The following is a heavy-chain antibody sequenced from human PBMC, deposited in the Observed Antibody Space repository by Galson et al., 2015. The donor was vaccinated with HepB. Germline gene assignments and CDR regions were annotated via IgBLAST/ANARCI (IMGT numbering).Heavy chain of an antibody. CDR1: GYTFTSSA. D-gene: IGHD3-16*01. CDR3: AKFGYTWSDWGGCFDP. CDR2: ISGYNGNT. V-gene: IGHV1-18*01. J-gene: IGHJ5*02. Sequence: SVKVSCKASGYTFTSSAISWVRQAPGQGLEWMGWISGYNGNTKYAQKFQGRVTMTTDTFTSTVYMELRSLRSDDTAVYYCAKFGYTWSDWGGCFDPWGQGTLVTVSS.